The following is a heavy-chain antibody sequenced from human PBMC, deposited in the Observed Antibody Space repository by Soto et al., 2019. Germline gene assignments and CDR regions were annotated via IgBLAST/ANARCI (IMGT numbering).Heavy chain of an antibody. J-gene: IGHJ6*02. D-gene: IGHD3-10*01. V-gene: IGHV3-30*18. CDR1: GFTFSSYG. CDR2: ISYDGSNK. CDR3: PEPKGTNYYGSGVNWTLRDGMDV. Sequence: QVQLVESGGGVVQPGRSLRLSCAASGFTFSSYGMHWVRQAPGKGLEWVAVISYDGSNKYYADSVKGRFTISRDNSKNTLYLKRKGRGAEDTAGYYWPEPKGTNYYGSGVNWTLRDGMDVWGQGTTVTVSS.